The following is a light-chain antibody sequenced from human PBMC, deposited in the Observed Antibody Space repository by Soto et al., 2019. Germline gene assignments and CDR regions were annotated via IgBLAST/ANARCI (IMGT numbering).Light chain of an antibody. CDR3: QQRGNWPLP. V-gene: IGKV3-11*01. CDR1: QTVGNY. Sequence: EKVLTQAPATLPIYPGERASLSCRASQTVGNYLAWYQQKPGQAPRLLIYDASNRATGIPARFSGSGSGTDFTLTISSLEPEDFAVYYCQQRGNWPLPFGGGTNVAIK. J-gene: IGKJ4*01. CDR2: DAS.